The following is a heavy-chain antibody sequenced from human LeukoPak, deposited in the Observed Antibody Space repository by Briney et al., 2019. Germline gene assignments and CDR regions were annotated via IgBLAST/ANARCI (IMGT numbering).Heavy chain of an antibody. D-gene: IGHD6-6*01. CDR3: ARGEKCSSR. Sequence: GGSLRLSCAASGFTFSSYAMHWVRQAPGKGLEWVAVISYDGSNKYYADSVKGRFTISRDNSKNTLYLQMNSLRAEDTAVYYCARGEKCSSRWGQGTLVTVSS. V-gene: IGHV3-30-3*01. J-gene: IGHJ4*02. CDR1: GFTFSSYA. CDR2: ISYDGSNK.